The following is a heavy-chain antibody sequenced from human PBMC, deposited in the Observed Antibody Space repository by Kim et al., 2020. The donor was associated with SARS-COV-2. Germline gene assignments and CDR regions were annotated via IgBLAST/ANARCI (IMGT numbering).Heavy chain of an antibody. J-gene: IGHJ3*02. Sequence: GGSLRLSCAASGFTFSNYGMHWVRQAPGKGLEWVALIFYDGGDKFYADSVKGRFTISRDDSENTLSLQMSSLRAEDTAVYYCAREGPHHGSGFDAFDIWGEGTMVTVSS. D-gene: IGHD3-10*01. V-gene: IGHV3-33*01. CDR2: IFYDGGDK. CDR1: GFTFSNYG. CDR3: AREGPHHGSGFDAFDI.